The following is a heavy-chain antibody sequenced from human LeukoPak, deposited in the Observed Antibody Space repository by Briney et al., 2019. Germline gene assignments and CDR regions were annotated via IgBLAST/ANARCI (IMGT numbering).Heavy chain of an antibody. CDR1: GGSFSGYY. Sequence: PSETLSLTCAVYGGSFSGYYWSWIRQPPGKGLEWIGEINHSGSTNYNPSLKSRVTISVDTSKNQFSLKLSSVTAADTAVYYCARHRYYYGSGSYDYWGQGTLVTVSS. D-gene: IGHD3-10*01. CDR2: INHSGST. CDR3: ARHRYYYGSGSYDY. J-gene: IGHJ4*02. V-gene: IGHV4-34*01.